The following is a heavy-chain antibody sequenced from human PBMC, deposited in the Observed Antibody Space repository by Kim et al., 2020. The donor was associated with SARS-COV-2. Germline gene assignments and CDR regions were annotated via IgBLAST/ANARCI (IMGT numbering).Heavy chain of an antibody. J-gene: IGHJ3*02. V-gene: IGHV1-8*01. CDR1: GYTFTSYD. CDR3: ARSSPSGNGIVVVPVDAFDI. D-gene: IGHD3-22*01. Sequence: ASVKVSCKASGYTFTSYDINWVRQATGQGLEWMGWMNPNSGNTGYAQKFQGRVTMTRNTSISTAYMELSSLRSEDTAVYYCARSSPSGNGIVVVPVDAFDIWGQGTMVTVSS. CDR2: MNPNSGNT.